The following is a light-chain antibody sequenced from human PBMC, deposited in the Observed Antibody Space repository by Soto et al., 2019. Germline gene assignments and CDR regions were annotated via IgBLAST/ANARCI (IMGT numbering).Light chain of an antibody. CDR1: TSNIGSGYD. J-gene: IGLJ1*01. CDR3: AAWDDSLNGRV. V-gene: IGLV1-40*01. CDR2: ANI. Sequence: QSVLTQPPSVSGAPGQGVTISCTGSTSNIGSGYDVHWYQQVPGLAPKLLIYANINRPSGVPDRFSGSKSGTSASLAISGLQSEDEADYYCAAWDDSLNGRVFGTGTKLTVL.